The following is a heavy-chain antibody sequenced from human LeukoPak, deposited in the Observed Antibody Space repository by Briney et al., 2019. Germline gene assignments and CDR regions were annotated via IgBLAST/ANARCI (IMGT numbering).Heavy chain of an antibody. CDR2: IYHSGST. V-gene: IGHV4-59*04. CDR1: GGSISSYY. D-gene: IGHD4-17*01. J-gene: IGHJ4*02. CDR3: AGKDYGDYENFDY. Sequence: SETLSLTCTVSGGSISSYYWSWIRQPPGKGLEWIGYIYHSGSTYYNPSLKSRVTISVDRSKNQFSLKLSSVTAADTAVYYCAGKDYGDYENFDYWGQGTLVTVSS.